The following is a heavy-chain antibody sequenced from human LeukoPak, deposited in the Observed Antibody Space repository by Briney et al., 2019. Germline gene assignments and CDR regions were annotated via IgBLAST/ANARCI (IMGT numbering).Heavy chain of an antibody. CDR1: GDSIRSSNYY. Sequence: SETLSLTCLVSGDSIRSSNYYWDWIRQPPWKGLEWIGSIYYSGRAYYNSSLKSRVSMSVDTTKNQFSLRLTSMTAADTAVYYCARRRYYDGSGYLDWGQGTLVIVS. D-gene: IGHD3-22*01. J-gene: IGHJ1*01. CDR3: ARRRYYDGSGYLD. V-gene: IGHV4-39*01. CDR2: IYYSGRA.